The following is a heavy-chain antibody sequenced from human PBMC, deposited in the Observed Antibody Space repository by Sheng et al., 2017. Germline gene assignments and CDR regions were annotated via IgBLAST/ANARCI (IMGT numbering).Heavy chain of an antibody. J-gene: IGHJ4*02. CDR3: ASSRAVAATGFDY. Sequence: QVQLVQSGAEVKKPGSSVKVSCKASGGTFSSYAITWVRQAPGQGLEWMGGIIPIFGTANYAQKFQGRVTITTDESTSTGYMELRSLRSEDTAVYYCASSRAVAATGFDYWGQGTLVTVSS. D-gene: IGHD6-19*01. V-gene: IGHV1-69*05. CDR2: IIPIFGTA. CDR1: GGTFSSYA.